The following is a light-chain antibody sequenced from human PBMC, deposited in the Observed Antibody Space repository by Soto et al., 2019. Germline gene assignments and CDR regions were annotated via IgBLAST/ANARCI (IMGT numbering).Light chain of an antibody. CDR2: DAS. J-gene: IGKJ3*01. Sequence: EIVLTQSPATLSLSPGERATLSCRASQSVSSYLAWYQQKPGQAPRLLIYDASNRATGIPARFSGSGSGKDFTLTIRSLEPEDFAVYYCQQRSNWPPITFGPGTKVDIK. CDR1: QSVSSY. CDR3: QQRSNWPPIT. V-gene: IGKV3-11*01.